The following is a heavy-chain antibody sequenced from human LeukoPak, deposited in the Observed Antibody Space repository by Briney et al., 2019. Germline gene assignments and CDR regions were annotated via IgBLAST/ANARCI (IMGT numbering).Heavy chain of an antibody. J-gene: IGHJ4*02. V-gene: IGHV4-34*01. CDR1: GGSFSGYY. Sequence: SETLSLTCAVYGGSFSGYYWSWIRQPPGKGLEWIGEINHSGSTNYNPSLKSRVTISVDTSKNQFSLKLSSVTAADTAVYYCASRGYSYGLRRDVDYWGQGTLVTVSS. CDR2: INHSGST. CDR3: ASRGYSYGLRRDVDY. D-gene: IGHD5-18*01.